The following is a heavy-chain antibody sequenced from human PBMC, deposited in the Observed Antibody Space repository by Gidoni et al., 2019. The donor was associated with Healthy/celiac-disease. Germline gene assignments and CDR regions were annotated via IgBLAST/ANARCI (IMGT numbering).Heavy chain of an antibody. Sequence: QLQLQGSGPGLGEASEALSLTCTGSGGPISRRRYYWGWVRQPPGKGLEWIGSIYYSGSTYYNPSLKSRAIISVATSKNQFSLQLSSVTAADTAVYYCARESIAADGTKAFDIWGQGTMVTVSS. J-gene: IGHJ3*02. D-gene: IGHD6-13*01. V-gene: IGHV4-39*07. CDR1: GGPISRRRYY. CDR3: ARESIAADGTKAFDI. CDR2: IYYSGST.